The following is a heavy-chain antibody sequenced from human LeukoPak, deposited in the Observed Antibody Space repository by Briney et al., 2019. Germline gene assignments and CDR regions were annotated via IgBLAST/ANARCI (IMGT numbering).Heavy chain of an antibody. Sequence: ASVKVSCKASGYTFTAYYLQWVRQAPGQGLEWMGRINPNNGDTNCAQNFQGRVTMTRDTSISTAYMEMTSLTSDDTAVYWCAIGMMAAGTFDRWGKGTLVPVSS. CDR3: AIGMMAAGTFDR. J-gene: IGHJ4*02. CDR2: INPNNGDT. V-gene: IGHV1-2*06. CDR1: GYTFTAYY. D-gene: IGHD6-13*01.